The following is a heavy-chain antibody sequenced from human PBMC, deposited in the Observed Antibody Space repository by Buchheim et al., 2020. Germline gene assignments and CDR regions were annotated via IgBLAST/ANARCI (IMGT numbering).Heavy chain of an antibody. D-gene: IGHD3-22*01. CDR1: GGSISSGDYY. Sequence: QVQLQESGPGLVKPSQTLSLTCSVSGGSISSGDYYWSWIRQPPGKGLEWIGYIYYSGSTYYNPSLKSRGTISLTPSQNQFSLYLSSVTAADTAVYYCARDGSGYGLGDNWGQGIL. J-gene: IGHJ4*02. V-gene: IGHV4-30-4*01. CDR2: IYYSGST. CDR3: ARDGSGYGLGDN.